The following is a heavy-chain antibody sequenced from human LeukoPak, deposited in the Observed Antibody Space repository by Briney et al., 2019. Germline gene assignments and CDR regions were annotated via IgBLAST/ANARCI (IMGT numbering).Heavy chain of an antibody. CDR1: GCSFTNYW. D-gene: IGHD1-26*01. J-gene: IGHJ4*02. CDR2: IYPGDSDT. Sequence: GASPMTSSKGFGCSFTNYWIGWVRQMPGKGLEGMGIIYPGDSDTRYSPSFQGQVTISADKSITTAYLQWSSPAASDTAMYYCARYSGRYSNSFDSWGQGTLLTVSS. V-gene: IGHV5-51*01. CDR3: ARYSGRYSNSFDS.